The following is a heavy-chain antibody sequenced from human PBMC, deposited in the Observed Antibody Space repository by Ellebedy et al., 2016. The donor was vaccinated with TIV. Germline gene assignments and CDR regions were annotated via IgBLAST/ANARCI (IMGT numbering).Heavy chain of an antibody. V-gene: IGHV4-38-2*01. Sequence: MPGGSLRLSCAVSAYSINSSYYWGWIRQLQGKGLEWIGSIYSSGLNFSSPSLKSRVTISVDTSTNQFSLNLSSVTAADTAVYFCARILPVSYSTAFDIWGPGTMVTISS. CDR1: AYSINSSYY. J-gene: IGHJ3*02. CDR2: IYSSGLN. CDR3: ARILPVSYSTAFDI. D-gene: IGHD6-13*01.